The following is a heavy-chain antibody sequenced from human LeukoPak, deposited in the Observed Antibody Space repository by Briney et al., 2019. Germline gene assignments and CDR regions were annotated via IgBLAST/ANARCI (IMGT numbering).Heavy chain of an antibody. CDR2: ISYDGSNK. CDR1: GFTFSSYG. V-gene: IGHV3-30*03. J-gene: IGHJ4*02. Sequence: GGSLRLSCAASGFTFSSYGMHWVRQAPGKGLEWVAVISYDGSNKYYADSVKGRFTISRDNSKNTLYLQMNSLRAEDTAVYYCARGGAVAGWGQGTLVTVSS. CDR3: ARGGAVAG. D-gene: IGHD6-19*01.